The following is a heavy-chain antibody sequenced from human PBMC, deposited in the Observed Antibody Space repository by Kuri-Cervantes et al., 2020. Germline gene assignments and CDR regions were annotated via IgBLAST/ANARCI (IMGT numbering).Heavy chain of an antibody. CDR2: ITRSGGSS. Sequence: GGSLRLSCAASGFTFTTHSMTWVRQAPGKGLEWVSHITRSGGSSYYADSVKGRFTISRDNAKNSLYLQMNSLRAEDTAVYYCARDIGSKYSSCSDYWGQGTLVTVSS. J-gene: IGHJ4*02. CDR3: ARDIGSKYSSCSDY. V-gene: IGHV3-48*01. CDR1: GFTFTTHS. D-gene: IGHD6-6*01.